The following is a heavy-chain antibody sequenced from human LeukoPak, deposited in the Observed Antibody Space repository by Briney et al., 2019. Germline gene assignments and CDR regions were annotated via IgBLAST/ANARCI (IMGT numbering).Heavy chain of an antibody. V-gene: IGHV3-53*04. Sequence: GGSLRLSCAASGFTVSSNYMSWVRQAPGKGLEWVSVIYSGGSTYYADSVKGRFTISRHNSKNTLYLQMNSLRAEDTAVYYCARDSGIAVAGTVFAPNAFDIWGQGTMVTVSS. CDR2: IYSGGST. CDR1: GFTVSSNY. J-gene: IGHJ3*02. D-gene: IGHD6-19*01. CDR3: ARDSGIAVAGTVFAPNAFDI.